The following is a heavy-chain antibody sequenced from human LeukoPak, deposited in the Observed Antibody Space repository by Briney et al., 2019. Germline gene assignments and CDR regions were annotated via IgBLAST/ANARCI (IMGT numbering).Heavy chain of an antibody. CDR1: GGSISSSSYY. V-gene: IGHV4-39*06. D-gene: IGHD3-10*01. J-gene: IGHJ4*02. CDR2: IYYSGST. CDR3: ARAAKYYYGSRTFFFYEH. Sequence: SETLSLTCTVSGGSISSSSYYWGWIRQPPGKGLEWIGSIYYSGSTYYNPSLKSRVTMATDPSKNQFTLKLSTVTATDTSICYRARAAKYYYGSRTFFFYEHWGQGTLLTVSS.